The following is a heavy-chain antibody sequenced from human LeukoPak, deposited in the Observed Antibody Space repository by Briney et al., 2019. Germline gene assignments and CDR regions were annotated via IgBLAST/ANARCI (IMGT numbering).Heavy chain of an antibody. CDR1: GGTFISYA. V-gene: IGHV1-69*13. J-gene: IGHJ6*02. Sequence: SVKVSCKASGGTFISYAISWVRQAPGQGLEWMGGIIPIFGTANYAQKFQGRVTITADESTSRAYMELSSLRSEDTAVYYCARDRYYDSHYGMDVWGQGTTVTVSS. CDR2: IIPIFGTA. D-gene: IGHD3-3*01. CDR3: ARDRYYDSHYGMDV.